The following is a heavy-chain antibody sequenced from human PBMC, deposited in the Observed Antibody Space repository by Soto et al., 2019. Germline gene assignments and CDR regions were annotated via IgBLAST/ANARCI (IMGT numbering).Heavy chain of an antibody. CDR2: INPSGGST. CDR1: GYTFTNYY. CDR3: ASSSAWLTLHY. V-gene: IGHV1-46*01. J-gene: IGHJ4*02. Sequence: ASVKVSCKASGYTFTNYYIHWLRQAPGEGLEWMGIINPSGGSTTYAQRFQGRVTMTRDTSTSTVHMEVSSLRSEDTAVYYCASSSAWLTLHYWGQGTLVTVSS. D-gene: IGHD6-19*01.